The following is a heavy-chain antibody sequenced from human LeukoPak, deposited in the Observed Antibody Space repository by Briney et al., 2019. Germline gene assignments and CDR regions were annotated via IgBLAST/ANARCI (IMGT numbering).Heavy chain of an antibody. V-gene: IGHV1-69*01. D-gene: IGHD6-19*01. Sequence: SVKVSCKASGGTFSSYAISWVRQALGQGLEWMGGIIPIFGTANYAQKFQGRVTITADESTSTAYMELSSLRSEDTAVYYCASYYSSGWDFDYWGQGTLVTVSS. CDR3: ASYYSSGWDFDY. J-gene: IGHJ4*02. CDR2: IIPIFGTA. CDR1: GGTFSSYA.